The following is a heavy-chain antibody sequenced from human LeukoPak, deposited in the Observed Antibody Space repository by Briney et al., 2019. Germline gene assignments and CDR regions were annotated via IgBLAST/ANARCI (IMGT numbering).Heavy chain of an antibody. CDR3: AKDMVAVAGLFDY. Sequence: QSGGSLRLSCAASGFTFSSYWMSWVRQAPGKGLEWVANIKQDGSEKYYVDSVKGRFTISRDNAKNSLYLQMNSLRAEDTAVYYCAKDMVAVAGLFDYWGQGTLVTVSS. D-gene: IGHD6-19*01. J-gene: IGHJ4*02. V-gene: IGHV3-7*01. CDR2: IKQDGSEK. CDR1: GFTFSSYW.